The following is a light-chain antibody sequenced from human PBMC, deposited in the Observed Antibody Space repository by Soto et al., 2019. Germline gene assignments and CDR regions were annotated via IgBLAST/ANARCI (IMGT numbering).Light chain of an antibody. CDR3: QHYDKFPRAIT. CDR2: DAS. CDR1: QDISSY. J-gene: IGKJ5*01. V-gene: IGKV1-33*01. Sequence: MTLSPFSLSATVRDRVTISCQASQDISSYLNWYQQKPGKAPKLLIYDASNLETGVPSRFSGSGSGTDFTFTISSLQPEDIATYYCQHYDKFPRAITFGQGTRLEIK.